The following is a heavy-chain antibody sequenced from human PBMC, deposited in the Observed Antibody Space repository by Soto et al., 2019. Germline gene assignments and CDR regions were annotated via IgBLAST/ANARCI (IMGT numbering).Heavy chain of an antibody. CDR3: ARGAVGAYFDY. V-gene: IGHV3-30*19. Sequence: QVQLVESGGGVVQPGRSLRLSRAASGFTFSSYGMHWVRLAPGKGLEWVAVISYDGSNKYYADSVKGRFTISRDNSKNTLYLQMNSLRAEDTTVYYCARGAVGAYFDYWGQGTLVTVSS. CDR1: GFTFSSYG. J-gene: IGHJ4*02. CDR2: ISYDGSNK. D-gene: IGHD1-26*01.